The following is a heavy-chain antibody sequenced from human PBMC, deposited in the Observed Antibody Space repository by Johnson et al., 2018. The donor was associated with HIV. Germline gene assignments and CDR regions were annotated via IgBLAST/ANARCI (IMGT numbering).Heavy chain of an antibody. J-gene: IGHJ3*02. Sequence: VQLVESGGGLVQPGGSLRLSCAASGFTFSSYWMSWVRQAPGKGLEWVSGISWNSGSIGYADSVKGRFTISRDNSKSALFLQMNSLRAEDTAVYYCAKGWDPMTTVNTFAFDIWGQGTMVTVSS. CDR3: AKGWDPMTTVNTFAFDI. V-gene: IGHV3-23*04. CDR1: GFTFSSYW. CDR2: ISWNSGSI. D-gene: IGHD4-11*01.